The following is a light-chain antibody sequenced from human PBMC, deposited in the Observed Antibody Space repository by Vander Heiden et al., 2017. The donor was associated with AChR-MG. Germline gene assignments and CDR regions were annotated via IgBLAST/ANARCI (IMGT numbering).Light chain of an antibody. CDR2: LGS. Sequence: DIVLTQSPLSLPVTPGEPASISCRSSQSLLHSNGYNLLDWYLQKPGQSPQLLIYLGSNRASGAPDRFSGSGSGTDFTLRISRVEAEDVGVYYCMQALQTPYTFGQGTKLEIE. V-gene: IGKV2-28*01. CDR3: MQALQTPYT. CDR1: QSLLHSNGYNL. J-gene: IGKJ2*01.